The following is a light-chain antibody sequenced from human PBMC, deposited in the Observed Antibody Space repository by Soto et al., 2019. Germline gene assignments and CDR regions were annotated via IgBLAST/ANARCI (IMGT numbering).Light chain of an antibody. CDR3: FSYTSSGTYV. V-gene: IGLV2-14*01. CDR1: NNDIGIYNY. J-gene: IGLJ1*01. Sequence: QSVLTQPASVSGSPGQSITISCTGSNNDIGIYNYVSWYQQHPGKAPKLMIYEVSNRPSGVSNRFSGSKSGNTASLTISGLQAEDETDYYCFSYTSSGTYVFGTGTKVTVL. CDR2: EVS.